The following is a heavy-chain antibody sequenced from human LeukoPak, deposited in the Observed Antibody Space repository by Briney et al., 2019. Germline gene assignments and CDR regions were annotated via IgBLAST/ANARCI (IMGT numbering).Heavy chain of an antibody. CDR3: ARGADSGSYLLAFDY. CDR2: INHSGST. J-gene: IGHJ4*02. Sequence: SETLSLTCAVYGGSFSGYYWSWIRQPPGKGLEWIGEINHSGSTNYNPSLKSRVTISVDTSKNQFSLKLSSVTAADTAVYYCARGADSGSYLLAFDYWGQGTLVTVSS. CDR1: GGSFSGYY. D-gene: IGHD1-26*01. V-gene: IGHV4-34*01.